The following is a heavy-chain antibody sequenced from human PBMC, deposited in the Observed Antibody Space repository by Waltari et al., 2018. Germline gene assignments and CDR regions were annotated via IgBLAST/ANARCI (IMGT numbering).Heavy chain of an antibody. Sequence: QVQLVQSGAEVKKPGSSVKVSCKASGGTFSSYAISWVRQAPGQGHEWIGGISPIFGTGNNAQNCQGRGTSTADESTITAYMELSSLRSEDTAVDYCARSVVIAIIHYYYYGMDVWGQGTTVTVSS. CDR1: GGTFSSYA. J-gene: IGHJ6*02. V-gene: IGHV1-69*13. D-gene: IGHD2-21*01. CDR2: ISPIFGTG. CDR3: ARSVVIAIIHYYYYGMDV.